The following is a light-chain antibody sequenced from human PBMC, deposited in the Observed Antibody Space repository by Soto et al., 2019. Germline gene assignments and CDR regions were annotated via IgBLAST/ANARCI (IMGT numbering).Light chain of an antibody. CDR3: ESWDVSLNAWV. J-gene: IGLJ3*02. Sequence: QSVLTQPPAASGTPGQRVTISCSGSSSNIGSNVENWYQQLPGTAPKLLIYRNEQRPSAFPDRFSGSKSGTSASLAISGLQSEYDADYYCESWDVSLNAWVFGGGTKLTVL. CDR1: SSNIGSNV. CDR2: RNE. V-gene: IGLV1-44*01.